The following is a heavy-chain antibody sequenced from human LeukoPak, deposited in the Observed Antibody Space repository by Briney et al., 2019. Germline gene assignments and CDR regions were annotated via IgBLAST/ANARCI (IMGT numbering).Heavy chain of an antibody. CDR2: MSPSGTT. CDR1: GDSVSSGNYY. J-gene: IGHJ4*02. D-gene: IGHD3-22*01. Sequence: SETLSLTCTVSGDSVSSGNYYLSWIRQPPGKGLDWITYMSPSGTTKYNPSLKSRVTTSVGTSRTQFSLRLSSVTAADTAVYYCARGQDDRSGTFDYWGQGILVTVSS. CDR3: ARGQDDRSGTFDY. V-gene: IGHV4-61*01.